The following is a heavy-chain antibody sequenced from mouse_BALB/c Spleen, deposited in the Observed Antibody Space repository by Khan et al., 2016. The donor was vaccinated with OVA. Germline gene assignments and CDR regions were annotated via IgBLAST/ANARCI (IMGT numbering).Heavy chain of an antibody. CDR2: INPTSGYT. Sequence: VQLQESGGELAKPGASVKMSCKASGYTFTTYWMHWVKQRPGQGLEWIGYINPTSGYTDYNDKFKDRATLSADKSSSTAYMQLNSLTSEDSAVYYCTRDRIDYWGQGTTLTVSS. CDR1: GYTFTTYW. CDR3: TRDRIDY. V-gene: IGHV1-7*01. J-gene: IGHJ2*01.